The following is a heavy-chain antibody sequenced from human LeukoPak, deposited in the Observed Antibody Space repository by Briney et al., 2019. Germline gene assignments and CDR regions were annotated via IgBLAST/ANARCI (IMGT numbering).Heavy chain of an antibody. V-gene: IGHV1-69*13. D-gene: IGHD6-19*01. Sequence: GASVKVSCKASGGTFSNYAISWVRQAPGEAREWIGAISAIFGTANYAQKFQGRVTITADESTSTAYMELSSLRSEDTAVYYCARILSSSWYEYFHNWGQGTLVTVSS. CDR1: GGTFSNYA. CDR2: ISAIFGTA. J-gene: IGHJ1*01. CDR3: ARILSSSWYEYFHN.